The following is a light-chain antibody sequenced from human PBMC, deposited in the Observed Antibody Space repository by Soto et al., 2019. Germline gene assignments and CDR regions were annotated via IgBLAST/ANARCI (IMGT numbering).Light chain of an antibody. CDR3: QQYSTLPHT. V-gene: IGKV3-20*01. Sequence: EIVLTQSPGTLSLSPGERGTLSCRASQTVSSNYLAWYQQKPGQAPSLLMYGASRRAAGIPERFSGSGSGTDFTLTISRLEPEDFAVYYCQQYSTLPHTFGQGTKLEV. CDR1: QTVSSNY. J-gene: IGKJ2*01. CDR2: GAS.